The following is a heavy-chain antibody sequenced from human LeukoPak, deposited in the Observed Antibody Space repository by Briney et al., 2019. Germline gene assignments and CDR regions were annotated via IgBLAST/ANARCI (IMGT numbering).Heavy chain of an antibody. J-gene: IGHJ6*02. CDR1: GGTFSSYA. V-gene: IGHV1-24*01. Sequence: ASVKVSCKASGGTFSSYAISWVRQAPGQGLEWMGGFDPEDGERIYAQKFQGRVTMTEDTSTDTAYMELSSLRSEDTAVYYCARLWFGVYGMDLWGQGTTVTVSS. CDR2: FDPEDGER. D-gene: IGHD3-10*01. CDR3: ARLWFGVYGMDL.